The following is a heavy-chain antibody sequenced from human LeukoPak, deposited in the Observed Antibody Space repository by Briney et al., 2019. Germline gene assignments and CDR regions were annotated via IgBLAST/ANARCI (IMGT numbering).Heavy chain of an antibody. CDR1: GGSISGYY. CDR2: IYTSGST. CDR3: ARSLDYGSSYYFDY. V-gene: IGHV4-4*07. J-gene: IGHJ4*02. Sequence: SETLSLTCTVSGGSISGYYWNWIRQPAGRALEWIGRIYTSGSTNYNPSLKSRVTMSVDTSKNHFSLKLSSVTAADTALYYCARSLDYGSSYYFDYSGQGTLVTVSS. D-gene: IGHD6-6*01.